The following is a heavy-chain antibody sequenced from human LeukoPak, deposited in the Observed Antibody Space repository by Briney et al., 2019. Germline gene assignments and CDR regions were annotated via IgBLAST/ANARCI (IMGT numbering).Heavy chain of an antibody. D-gene: IGHD3-22*01. Sequence: GGSLRLSCAASGFTFSSYSMNWVRQAPGKGLEWVSSISSSSSYIYYADSVKGRFTISRDNAKNSLYLQMNSLRAEDTAVYYCARDDGSSGYYYALSEGVDYWGQGTLVTVSS. CDR3: ARDDGSSGYYYALSEGVDY. CDR2: ISSSSSYI. CDR1: GFTFSSYS. J-gene: IGHJ4*02. V-gene: IGHV3-21*01.